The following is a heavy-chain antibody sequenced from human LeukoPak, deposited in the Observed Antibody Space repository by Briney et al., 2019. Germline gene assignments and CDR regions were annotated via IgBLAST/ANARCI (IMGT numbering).Heavy chain of an antibody. D-gene: IGHD3-22*01. CDR2: IRYDGSNK. CDR1: GFTFSSYG. Sequence: GSLRLSCAASGFTFSSYGMHWVRQAPGKGLEWVAFIRYDGSNKYYADSVKGRFTISRDNSKNTLYLQMNSLRAEDTAVYYCAKGGRYSSGYYYLFDYWGQGTLVTVSS. CDR3: AKGGRYSSGYYYLFDY. V-gene: IGHV3-30*02. J-gene: IGHJ4*02.